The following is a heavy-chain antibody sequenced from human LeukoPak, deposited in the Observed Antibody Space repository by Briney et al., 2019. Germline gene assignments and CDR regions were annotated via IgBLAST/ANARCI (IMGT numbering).Heavy chain of an antibody. CDR1: GFTSTNYA. J-gene: IGHJ4*02. V-gene: IGHV3-23*01. CDR2: LIGSSGST. D-gene: IGHD3-16*01. Sequence: GGSLRLSCAASGFTSTNYAMNWVRQAPGKGLEWVSVLIGSSGSTDYADSVKGRFTISRDKSKNTLFLQMNSLRAEDTAIYFCAKGAYAYIEMGYFDSWGQGTLATVSS. CDR3: AKGAYAYIEMGYFDS.